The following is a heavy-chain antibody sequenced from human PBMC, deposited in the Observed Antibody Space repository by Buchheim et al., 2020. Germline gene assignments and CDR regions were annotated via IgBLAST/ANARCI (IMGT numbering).Heavy chain of an antibody. J-gene: IGHJ4*02. CDR1: GFIFSNAW. CDR3: STEQGWLQRALGY. V-gene: IGHV3-15*01. D-gene: IGHD5-24*01. CDR2: IKSNTDGGTT. Sequence: EVQLVESGGGLVKPGGSLTVSCGASGFIFSNAWMKWVRQATGKGLEWVGRIKSNTDGGTTDYAAPGKGRFTISSDESKNTLYLQMSSLKTEDTAVYYCSTEQGWLQRALGYWGQGT.